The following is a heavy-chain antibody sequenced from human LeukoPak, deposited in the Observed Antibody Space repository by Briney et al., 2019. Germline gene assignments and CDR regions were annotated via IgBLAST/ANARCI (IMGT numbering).Heavy chain of an antibody. V-gene: IGHV4-31*03. CDR3: ARASSRGDYEFDY. CDR1: GGSISSGGYY. Sequence: KPSETLSLTCTVSGGSISSGGYYWRWIRQHPGKGLEWIVYIYYCGSTYYNPSLKSRVTISVDMSKNQFSLKLSSVTAADTAVYYCARASSRGDYEFDYWGQGTLVTVSS. J-gene: IGHJ4*02. D-gene: IGHD4-17*01. CDR2: IYYCGST.